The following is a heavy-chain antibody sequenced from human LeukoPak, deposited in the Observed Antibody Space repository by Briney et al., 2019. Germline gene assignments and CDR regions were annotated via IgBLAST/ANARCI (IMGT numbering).Heavy chain of an antibody. V-gene: IGHV1-2*02. CDR1: GYTFTGYY. CDR3: ARDLDNWFDP. Sequence: ASVTVSCKASGYTFTGYYMHLVRQAPGQGLEWMGWINPNSGGTNYAQKFQGRVTMTRDTSISTAYMELSRLRSDDTAVYYCARDLDNWFDPWAREPWSPSPQ. CDR2: INPNSGGT. J-gene: IGHJ5*02.